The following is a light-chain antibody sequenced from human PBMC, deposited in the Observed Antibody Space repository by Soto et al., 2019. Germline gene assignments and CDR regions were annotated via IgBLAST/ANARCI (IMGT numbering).Light chain of an antibody. Sequence: QSALTQPPSASGSPGQSVTISCTGTSGDLGDYNYVSWYQQHPGKAPKLIIYEVTKRPSGVPDRFSGSKSGNTASLTVSGLQAEDEGDYYCSSYAGGHTDVFGTGTKLTVL. CDR1: SGDLGDYNY. V-gene: IGLV2-8*01. CDR3: SSYAGGHTDV. J-gene: IGLJ1*01. CDR2: EVT.